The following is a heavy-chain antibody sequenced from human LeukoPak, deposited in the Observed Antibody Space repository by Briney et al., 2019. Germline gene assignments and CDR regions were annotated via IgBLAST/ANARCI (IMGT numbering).Heavy chain of an antibody. V-gene: IGHV4-38-2*01. CDR1: GGSISSGAY. CDR3: ANSWYYLDSSGLPKSDAFDR. CDR2: IYHSGST. D-gene: IGHD3-22*01. J-gene: IGHJ3*01. Sequence: PETLSLTCAVSGGSISSGAYWGGVRQPPGRGLDWIGTIYHSGSTYYNPSLNRQVPISIDTYKNQFSLKMSPVTAADTAVYYCANSWYYLDSSGLPKSDAFDRWGQGTLVTVSS.